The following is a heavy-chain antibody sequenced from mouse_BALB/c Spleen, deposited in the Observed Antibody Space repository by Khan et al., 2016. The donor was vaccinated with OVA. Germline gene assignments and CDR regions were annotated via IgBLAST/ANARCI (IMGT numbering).Heavy chain of an antibody. CDR2: IFPGTGTT. V-gene: IGHV1S132*01. CDR3: AIYYGNYGDY. J-gene: IGHJ2*01. D-gene: IGHD2-1*01. Sequence: QVQLQQSGAELVKPGASVKLSCKTSGYTFTSYWIQWVKQRPGQGLGWIGEIFPGTGTTYYNEKFKGKATLTIDTSSSTAYMQLSSLTSEDSAVYLCAIYYGNYGDYWGQGTTLTVSS. CDR1: GYTFTSYW.